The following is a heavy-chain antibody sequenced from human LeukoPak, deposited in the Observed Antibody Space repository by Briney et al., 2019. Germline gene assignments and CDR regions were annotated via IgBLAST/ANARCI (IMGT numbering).Heavy chain of an antibody. CDR1: GFTSSPFP. V-gene: IGHV3-48*04. CDR2: ISGPSDTI. J-gene: IGHJ4*02. CDR3: ATDLCRDRDFDS. D-gene: IGHD5-24*01. Sequence: GRSLSLSCAAYGFTSSPFPMNWVRQPPGKGLEWVSYISGPSDTIHYADSVTGRFTISRGNAEHPLYQQMNRLGAEDTAVYYCATDLCRDRDFDSWGQETLVTVSS.